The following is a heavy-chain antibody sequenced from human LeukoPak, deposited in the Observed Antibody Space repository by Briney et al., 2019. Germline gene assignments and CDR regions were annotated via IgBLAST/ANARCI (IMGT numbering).Heavy chain of an antibody. Sequence: ASVKVSCKASGYTFTSYAISWVRQAPGQGLEWMGWISGYNGNTKYAQKVQGRVTMTTDTSTGTAYMELRSLTSDDTAVYYCARGYSYGSDYYYGVDVWGQGTTVTVSS. CDR3: ARGYSYGSDYYYGVDV. CDR2: ISGYNGNT. J-gene: IGHJ6*02. V-gene: IGHV1-18*01. D-gene: IGHD5-18*01. CDR1: GYTFTSYA.